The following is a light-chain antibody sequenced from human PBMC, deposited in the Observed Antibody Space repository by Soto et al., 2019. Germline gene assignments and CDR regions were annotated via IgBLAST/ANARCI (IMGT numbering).Light chain of an antibody. V-gene: IGLV2-14*01. Sequence: QSALTQPASVSGSPGQSITISCTGTSSDVGGYNYVSWYQQHPGKAPKLMIYEVSNRPSGVSNRFSGSKSGNTASLTISGLQAEDEADYYCSSYTSITALHVFGGGTKLTVL. CDR3: SSYTSITALHV. J-gene: IGLJ2*01. CDR1: SSDVGGYNY. CDR2: EVS.